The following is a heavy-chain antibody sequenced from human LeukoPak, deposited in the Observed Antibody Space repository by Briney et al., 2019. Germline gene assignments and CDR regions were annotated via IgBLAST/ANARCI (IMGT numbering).Heavy chain of an antibody. D-gene: IGHD3-22*01. CDR2: IYTSGST. Sequence: PSETLPLTCTVSGGSISSGSYYWSRIRQPAGKGLEWIGRIYTSGSTNYNPSLKSRVTISVDTSKNQFSLKLSSVTAADTAVYYCARGASYYDSSGEFDPWGQGTLVTVSS. CDR3: ARGASYYDSSGEFDP. CDR1: GGSISSGSYY. V-gene: IGHV4-61*02. J-gene: IGHJ5*02.